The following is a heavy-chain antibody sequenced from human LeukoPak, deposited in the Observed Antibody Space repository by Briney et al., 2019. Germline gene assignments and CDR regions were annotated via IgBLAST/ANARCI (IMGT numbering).Heavy chain of an antibody. CDR1: GGSISSGSYY. Sequence: SQTLSLTCTVSGGSISSGSYYWSWIRQPAGKALEWIGRIYPSGSTNYNPSLKSRVTISVDTSKNQFSLKLSSVTAADTAVYYCGREGGYGINIWGQGTIVTVSS. CDR2: IYPSGST. CDR3: GREGGYGINI. D-gene: IGHD5-12*01. J-gene: IGHJ3*02. V-gene: IGHV4-61*02.